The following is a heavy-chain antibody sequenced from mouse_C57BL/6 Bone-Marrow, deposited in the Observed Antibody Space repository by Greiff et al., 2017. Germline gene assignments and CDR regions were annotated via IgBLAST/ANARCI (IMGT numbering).Heavy chain of an antibody. CDR3: ARRLPRGSCAY. CDR2: INPSNGGT. J-gene: IGHJ3*01. V-gene: IGHV1-53*01. CDR1: GYTFTSSW. Sequence: QVQLQQSGTELVKPGASVTLSCKASGYTFTSSWMHWVKQRPGQGLEWIGNINPSNGGTNYHEKFKSKATLTVDKSSSTAYMQLSILTSEDSAVYDCARRLPRGSCAYWGQGTLVTVSA.